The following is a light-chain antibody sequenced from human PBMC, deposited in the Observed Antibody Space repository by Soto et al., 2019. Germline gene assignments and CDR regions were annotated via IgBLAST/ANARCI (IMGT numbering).Light chain of an antibody. J-gene: IGLJ2*01. CDR2: EVN. V-gene: IGLV2-14*01. Sequence: QPVLTQPASVSGSPGQSITISCSGTNSDIGAFNYVSWYQQHPHKAPKLIIYEVNKRPSGVSNRFSGSKSGTSATLGITGLQTGDEAYYYCGTWDSSLRAGVFGGGTKLTVL. CDR1: NSDIGAFNY. CDR3: GTWDSSLRAGV.